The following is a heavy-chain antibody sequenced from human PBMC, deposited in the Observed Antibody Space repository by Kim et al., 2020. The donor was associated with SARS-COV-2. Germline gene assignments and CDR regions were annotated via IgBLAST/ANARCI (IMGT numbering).Heavy chain of an antibody. CDR3: ARVPRGSVKILGY. J-gene: IGHJ4*02. V-gene: IGHV1-8*01. D-gene: IGHD3-10*01. Sequence: YAQKFQGRVTMTRNTSITTAYMELSSLRSEDTAVYYCARVPRGSVKILGYWGQGTLVTVSS.